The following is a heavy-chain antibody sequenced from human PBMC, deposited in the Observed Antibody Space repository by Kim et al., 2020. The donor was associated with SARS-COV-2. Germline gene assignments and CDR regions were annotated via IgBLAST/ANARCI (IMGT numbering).Heavy chain of an antibody. Sequence: GGSLRLSCAASGFTFSSYSMNWVRQAPGKGLEWVSSISSSSSYKYYADSVKGRFTISRDNAKNSLYLQMNSLRAEDTAVYYCARAKLELRRFDYWGQGTLVTVSS. CDR3: ARAKLELRRFDY. D-gene: IGHD1-7*01. CDR2: ISSSSSYK. V-gene: IGHV3-21*01. J-gene: IGHJ4*02. CDR1: GFTFSSYS.